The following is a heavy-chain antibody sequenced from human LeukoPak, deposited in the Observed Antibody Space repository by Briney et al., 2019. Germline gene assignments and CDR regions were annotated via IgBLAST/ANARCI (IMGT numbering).Heavy chain of an antibody. CDR2: IIPILGIA. Sequence: SVKVSCKTSGYTFTNYDISWVRQAPGQGLEWMGRIIPILGIANYAQKFQGRVTITADKSTSTAYMELSSLRSEDTAVYYCARVGYPYYYYYGMDVWGQGTTVTVSS. D-gene: IGHD5-12*01. J-gene: IGHJ6*02. CDR1: GYTFTNYD. CDR3: ARVGYPYYYYYGMDV. V-gene: IGHV1-69*04.